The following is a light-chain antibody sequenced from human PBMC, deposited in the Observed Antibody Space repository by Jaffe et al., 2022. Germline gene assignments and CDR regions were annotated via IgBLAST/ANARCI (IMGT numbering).Light chain of an antibody. V-gene: IGKV1-6*01. CDR3: LQDNHYPWT. CDR1: QGINSD. J-gene: IGKJ1*01. CDR2: AAS. Sequence: AVQMTQFPSSLSASVGDRVTITCRASQGINSDLGWYQQKPGKAPKLLIYAASTLQSGVPSRFSGSGSGTDFTLTISSLQPEDFATYYCLQDNHYPWTFGQGTKVEIK.